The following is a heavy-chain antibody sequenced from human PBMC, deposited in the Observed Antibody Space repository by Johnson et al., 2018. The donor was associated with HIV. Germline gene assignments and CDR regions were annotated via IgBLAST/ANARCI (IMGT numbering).Heavy chain of an antibody. CDR3: AREYYDDSSGTSGFDI. V-gene: IGHV3-7*01. D-gene: IGHD3-22*01. J-gene: IGHJ3*02. Sequence: VQLVESGGGLVQPGGSLRLSCAASGFTFSSYWMSWVRQAPGKGLEWVANIKQDGSEKYYVDSVKGRFTISRDNAKNSLYLQMNSLRAEDTAVYYCAREYYDDSSGTSGFDIWGQGTMVTVSS. CDR2: IKQDGSEK. CDR1: GFTFSSYW.